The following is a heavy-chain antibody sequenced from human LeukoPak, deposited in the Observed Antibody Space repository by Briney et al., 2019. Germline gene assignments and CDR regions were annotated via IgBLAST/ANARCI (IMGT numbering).Heavy chain of an antibody. CDR2: IYSAGNT. Sequence: GGSLRLSCVASGFTVSSNYMSWVRQAPGKGLGRVSVIYSAGNTYYADSVKGRFTISRHNSKNTLYLQMNSLRVEDTAVYYCARGGTPGYSSGRIDYWGQGTLVTVSS. J-gene: IGHJ4*02. CDR3: ARGGTPGYSSGRIDY. V-gene: IGHV3-53*04. CDR1: GFTVSSNY. D-gene: IGHD6-19*01.